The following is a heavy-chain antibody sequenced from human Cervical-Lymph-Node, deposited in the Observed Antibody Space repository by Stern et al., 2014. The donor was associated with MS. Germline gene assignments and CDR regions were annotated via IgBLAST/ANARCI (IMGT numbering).Heavy chain of an antibody. Sequence: VQLVESGAEVKKPGSSVKVSCKASGGTFSSYAISWVRQAPGQGLEWMGGSIPIFGTANYAQKFQGRVTITADESTSTAYMELSSLRSEDTAVYYCARDSPRGVHYYYYGMDVWGQGTTVTVSS. CDR3: ARDSPRGVHYYYYGMDV. V-gene: IGHV1-69*01. J-gene: IGHJ6*02. CDR2: SIPIFGTA. CDR1: GGTFSSYA. D-gene: IGHD1-1*01.